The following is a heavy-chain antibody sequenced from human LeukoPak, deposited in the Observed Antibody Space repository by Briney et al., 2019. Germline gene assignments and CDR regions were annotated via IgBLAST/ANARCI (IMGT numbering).Heavy chain of an antibody. D-gene: IGHD6-6*01. Sequence: GESLKISCKGSGYSFTSYWIGWVRQMPGKGLEWMGIIYPGDSDTRYSPSFQGQVTISADKSISTAYLQWSSLKASDTAMYYCATHPLYSSSFPPEFDYWGQGTLVTVSS. CDR2: IYPGDSDT. J-gene: IGHJ4*02. CDR3: ATHPLYSSSFPPEFDY. V-gene: IGHV5-51*01. CDR1: GYSFTSYW.